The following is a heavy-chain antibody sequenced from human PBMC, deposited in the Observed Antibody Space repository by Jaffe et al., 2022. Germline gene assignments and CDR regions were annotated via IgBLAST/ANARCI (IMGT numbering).Heavy chain of an antibody. V-gene: IGHV3-48*01. CDR1: GFTFSSYS. CDR3: ARDSQYYDYIWGSYRPSDAFDI. CDR2: ISSSSSTI. Sequence: EVQLVESGGGLVQPGGSLRLSCAASGFTFSSYSMNWVRQAPGKGLEWVSYISSSSSTIYYADSVKGRFTISRDNAKNSLYLQMNSLRAEDTAVYYCARDSQYYDYIWGSYRPSDAFDIWGQGTMVTVSS. D-gene: IGHD3-16*02. J-gene: IGHJ3*02.